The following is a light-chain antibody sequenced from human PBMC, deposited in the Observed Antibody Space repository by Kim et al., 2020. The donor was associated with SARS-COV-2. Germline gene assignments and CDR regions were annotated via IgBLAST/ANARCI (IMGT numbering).Light chain of an antibody. J-gene: IGLJ1*01. CDR2: SNN. V-gene: IGLV1-44*01. CDR1: SSNIGSNT. CDR3: APWDDSLNGYV. Sequence: QPVLTQPPSASGTPGQRVTISCSGTSSNIGSNTVNWYQQLPGTAPKLLISSNNQRPSGVPDRFSGSKSGTSASLAISGLQSEDEADYYCAPWDDSLNGYVFGTGTKVTVL.